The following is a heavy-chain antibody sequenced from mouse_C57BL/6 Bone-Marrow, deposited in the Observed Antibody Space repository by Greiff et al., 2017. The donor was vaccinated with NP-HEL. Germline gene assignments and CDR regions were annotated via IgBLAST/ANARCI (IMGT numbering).Heavy chain of an antibody. J-gene: IGHJ4*01. Sequence: VQLQQSGAELVRPGASVKLSCTVSGFNIKDDYMHWVKQRPEQGLEWIGWIDPENGDTEYASKFQGKATITADTSSNTAYLQLSSLTSEDTAVYYCTTGCSSPYAIDYWGQGTSVTVSS. D-gene: IGHD1-1*01. CDR1: GFNIKDDY. CDR3: TTGCSSPYAIDY. V-gene: IGHV14-4*01. CDR2: IDPENGDT.